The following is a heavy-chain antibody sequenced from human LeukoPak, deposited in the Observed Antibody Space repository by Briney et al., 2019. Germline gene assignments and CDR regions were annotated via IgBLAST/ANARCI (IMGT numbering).Heavy chain of an antibody. CDR3: ASRAVTTLRNGPFDY. V-gene: IGHV1-69*04. J-gene: IGHJ4*02. CDR2: IIPIFGIA. CDR1: GGTFSSYA. D-gene: IGHD4-17*01. Sequence: ASVKVSCKASGGTFSSYAISWVRQAPGQGLEWMGRIIPIFGIANYAQKFQGRVTITAGKSTSTAYMELSSLRSEDTAVYYCASRAVTTLRNGPFDYWGQGTLVTVSS.